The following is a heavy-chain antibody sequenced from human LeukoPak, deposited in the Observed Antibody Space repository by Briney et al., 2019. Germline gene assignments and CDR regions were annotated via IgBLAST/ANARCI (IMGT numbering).Heavy chain of an antibody. D-gene: IGHD4-17*01. V-gene: IGHV4-34*01. CDR3: ARGPTVTTLNY. CDR1: GGSFSGYY. Sequence: SETLSLTCAVYGGSFSGYYWSWIRPPPGKGLEWIGEINHSGSTNYNPSLKSRVTISVDTSKNQFSLKLSSVTAADTAVYYCARGPTVTTLNYWGQGTLVTVSS. J-gene: IGHJ4*02. CDR2: INHSGST.